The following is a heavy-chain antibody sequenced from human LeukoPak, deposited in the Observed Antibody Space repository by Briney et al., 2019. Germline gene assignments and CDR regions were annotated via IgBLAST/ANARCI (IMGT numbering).Heavy chain of an antibody. CDR3: AKMMGQRLYDYCMDV. J-gene: IGHJ6*03. CDR2: MSGSGDGT. Sequence: GGSLKLSCAASGFAFSNFAMSWVRQAPGKGLEWVSAMSGSGDGTYYADSVKGRFTISRDNSKNTLYLQMNSLRAEDTAVYYCAKMMGQRLYDYCMDVWGKGTTVTVSS. CDR1: GFAFSNFA. V-gene: IGHV3-23*01. D-gene: IGHD3-16*01.